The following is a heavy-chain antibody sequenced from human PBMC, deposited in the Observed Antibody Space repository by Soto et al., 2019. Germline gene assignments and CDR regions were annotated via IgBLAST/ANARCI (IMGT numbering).Heavy chain of an antibody. Sequence: ASVKVSCKASGYTFTSYGISWVRQAPGQGLEWMGWISAYNGNTNYAQKLQGRVTMTTDTSTSTAYMELRSLRSDDTAVYYCARDAYYDYVWGSYRTHHAFDTWGQGTMVTVSS. V-gene: IGHV1-18*04. CDR1: GYTFTSYG. CDR3: ARDAYYDYVWGSYRTHHAFDT. J-gene: IGHJ3*02. CDR2: ISAYNGNT. D-gene: IGHD3-16*02.